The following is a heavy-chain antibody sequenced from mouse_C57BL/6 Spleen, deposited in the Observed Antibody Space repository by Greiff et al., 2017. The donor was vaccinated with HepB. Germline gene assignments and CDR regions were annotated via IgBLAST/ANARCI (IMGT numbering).Heavy chain of an antibody. CDR1: GYTFTDYY. CDR3: ARYYGSNLWYFDV. J-gene: IGHJ1*03. Sequence: VQLQQSGAELVKPGASVKISCKASGYTFTDYYINWVKQRPGQGLEWIGQIGPGSGSTYYNEKFKGKATLTADKSSSTAYMQLSSLTSEDSAVYFCARYYGSNLWYFDVWGTGTTVTVSS. CDR2: IGPGSGST. D-gene: IGHD1-1*01. V-gene: IGHV1-77*01.